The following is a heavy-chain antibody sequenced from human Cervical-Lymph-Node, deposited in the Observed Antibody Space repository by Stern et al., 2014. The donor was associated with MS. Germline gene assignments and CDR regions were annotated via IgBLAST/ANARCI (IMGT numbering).Heavy chain of an antibody. CDR1: GDSVSSEDYY. CDR3: ARSGYYGIDV. J-gene: IGHJ6*02. CDR2: IYYRGRP. Sequence: QVQLQESGPGLVRPSETLSLTCTASGDSVSSEDYYWSWIPQSPGKDLEWIGYIYYRGRPNYNPYLQSRLTISIDTSKNQFSLNLTSVTAADTAVYYCARSGYYGIDVWGQGTTVIVSS. V-gene: IGHV4-61*08. D-gene: IGHD1-26*01.